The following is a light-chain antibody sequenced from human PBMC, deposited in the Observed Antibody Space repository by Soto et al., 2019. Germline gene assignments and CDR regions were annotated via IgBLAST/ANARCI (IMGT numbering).Light chain of an antibody. CDR1: RSDIGSYNS. Sequence: QSALTQPAAVSGSPGQSITISCTGTRSDIGSYNSIAWYQQHPGKAPRVKIFGVTKRPSGISNGFSGSKSGFTASLTISGLQAEDEADYFCFSYADSSTWVFGGGTKVTVL. J-gene: IGLJ3*02. CDR2: GVT. V-gene: IGLV2-23*02. CDR3: FSYADSSTWV.